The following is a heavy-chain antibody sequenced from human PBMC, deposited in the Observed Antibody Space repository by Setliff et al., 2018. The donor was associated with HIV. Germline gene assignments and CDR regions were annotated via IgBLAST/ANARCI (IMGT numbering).Heavy chain of an antibody. V-gene: IGHV3-11*01. J-gene: IGHJ4*02. CDR2: IGYSGTPI. CDR1: GFGFSGYF. CDR3: AKDRNRFYYDSSGYPDY. D-gene: IGHD3-22*01. Sequence: GGSLRLSCAASGFGFSGYFMSWIRQTPRKGLEWISYIGYSGTPIYYADSVKGRFTISRDNSKNTLYLQMNSLRAEDTAVYYCAKDRNRFYYDSSGYPDYWGQGTLVTVSS.